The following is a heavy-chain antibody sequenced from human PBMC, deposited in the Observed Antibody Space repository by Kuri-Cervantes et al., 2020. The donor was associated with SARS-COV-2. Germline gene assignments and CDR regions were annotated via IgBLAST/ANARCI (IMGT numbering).Heavy chain of an antibody. D-gene: IGHD2-2*01. J-gene: IGHJ4*02. CDR1: GGSISSSSYY. CDR2: IYYSGST. Sequence: GSLRLSCTVSGGSISSSSYYWGWIRQPPGKGLEWIGSIYYSGSTYYNPSLKSRVTISVDTSKNQFSLKLSSVTAADTAVYYCASTPARKAPFDYWGQGTLVTVSS. V-gene: IGHV4-39*07. CDR3: ASTPARKAPFDY.